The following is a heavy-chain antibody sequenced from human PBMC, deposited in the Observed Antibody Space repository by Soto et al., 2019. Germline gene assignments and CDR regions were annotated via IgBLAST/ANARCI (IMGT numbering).Heavy chain of an antibody. V-gene: IGHV1-18*04. J-gene: IGHJ6*02. CDR3: APLRTSGYHTHYFFGMDV. Sequence: QVHLEQSGPEVQKPGASVKVACRASGNTFMNHGISWVRQAPGQGLEWMGWISPYNDNTNYAQKFQGRVSMTTDLSTSTAYMELRSLRSDDTAVYYCAPLRTSGYHTHYFFGMDVWGQGTTVAVSS. CDR1: GNTFMNHG. D-gene: IGHD3-22*01. CDR2: ISPYNDNT.